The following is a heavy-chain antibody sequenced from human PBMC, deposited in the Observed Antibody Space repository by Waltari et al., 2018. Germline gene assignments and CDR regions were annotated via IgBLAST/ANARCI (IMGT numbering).Heavy chain of an antibody. Sequence: QVQLVQSGAEVKKPGASVKVSCKASGYTFTGYYMHWVRQARGQGLEWMGWINPNSGGTNYAQKFQGRVTMTRDTSISTAYMELSRLRSDDTAVYYCARGESRVDLEARAFDIWGQGTMVTVSS. J-gene: IGHJ3*02. CDR1: GYTFTGYY. D-gene: IGHD1-26*01. CDR2: INPNSGGT. CDR3: ARGESRVDLEARAFDI. V-gene: IGHV1-2*02.